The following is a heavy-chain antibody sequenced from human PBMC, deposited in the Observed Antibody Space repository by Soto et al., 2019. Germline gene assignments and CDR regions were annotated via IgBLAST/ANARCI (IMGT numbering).Heavy chain of an antibody. CDR3: ARVSGYYLPDY. J-gene: IGHJ4*02. CDR1: GYTFTNYA. CDR2: INAGNGNT. D-gene: IGHD5-12*01. V-gene: IGHV1-3*05. Sequence: QVQLVQSGAEEKKPGASVKVSCKASGYTFTNYAMHWVRQAPGQRLEWMGWINAGNGNTKYSQKFQSRDTITSDTSASTAYMELSSLRSEDTAVDYWARVSGYYLPDYWGQGTLVTVSS.